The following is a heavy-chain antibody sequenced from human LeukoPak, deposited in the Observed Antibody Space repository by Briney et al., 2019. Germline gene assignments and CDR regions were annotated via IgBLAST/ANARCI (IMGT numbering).Heavy chain of an antibody. CDR3: ARDSPHYDILTGYYTGAFDI. CDR1: GGSITSYY. J-gene: IGHJ3*02. Sequence: PSETLSLTCTVSGGSITSYYWSWIRQPPGKGLEWIGHVFHSGSTNYNPSLKSRVTMSVDTSKNQFSLKLSSVTAADTAVYYCARDSPHYDILTGYYTGAFDIWGQGTMVTVSS. CDR2: VFHSGST. V-gene: IGHV4-59*12. D-gene: IGHD3-9*01.